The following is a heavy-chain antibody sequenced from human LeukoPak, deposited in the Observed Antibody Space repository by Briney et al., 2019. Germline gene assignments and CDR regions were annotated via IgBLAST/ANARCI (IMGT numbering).Heavy chain of an antibody. CDR2: IYSGGST. Sequence: GGSLRLSCAASGFTVSSNYMSWVRQAPGKGLEWVSVIYSGGSTYYADSVKGRFTISRDNSKNTLYLQMNSLRAEDTAVYYCTKDVPLFYDSSGYQDYWGQGTLVTVSS. J-gene: IGHJ4*02. CDR3: TKDVPLFYDSSGYQDY. V-gene: IGHV3-66*01. D-gene: IGHD3-22*01. CDR1: GFTVSSNY.